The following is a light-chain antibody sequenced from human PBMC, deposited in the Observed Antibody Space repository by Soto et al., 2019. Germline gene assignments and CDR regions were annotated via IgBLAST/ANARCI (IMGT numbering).Light chain of an antibody. CDR3: SSYTSSSTRV. Sequence: QSALTQSASVSGSPGQSITISCTGTSSDVGGYNYVSWYQQHPGKAPKLMIYDVSHRPSGVSNRSSDSKSGNTASLTISGPQAEYEADYYCSSYTSSSTRVFGGGTKLTVL. J-gene: IGLJ3*02. CDR2: DVS. V-gene: IGLV2-14*01. CDR1: SSDVGGYNY.